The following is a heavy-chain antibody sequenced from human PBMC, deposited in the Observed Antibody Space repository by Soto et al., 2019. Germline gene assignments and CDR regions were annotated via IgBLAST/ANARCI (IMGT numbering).Heavy chain of an antibody. CDR2: ISSSSSYI. V-gene: IGHV3-21*01. D-gene: IGHD3-10*01. CDR3: ARARFGELFHALYYYYYGMDV. CDR1: GFTFSSYS. J-gene: IGHJ6*02. Sequence: GGSLILSCAASGFTFSSYSMNWVRQAPGKGLEWVSSISSSSSYIYYADSVKGRFTISRDNAKNSLYLQMNSLRAEDTAVYYCARARFGELFHALYYYYYGMDVWGQGTTVTVSS.